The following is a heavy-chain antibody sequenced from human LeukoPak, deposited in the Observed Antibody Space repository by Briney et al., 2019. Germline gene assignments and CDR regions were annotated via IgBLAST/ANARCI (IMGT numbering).Heavy chain of an antibody. J-gene: IGHJ5*02. D-gene: IGHD2-15*01. CDR3: ARVREGYCSGGSCYWFDP. Sequence: PTETLSLTCTVSGGSISSSNYYWGWIRQPPGKGLEWIGSMYYSGSTYYNPSLKSRVTISVDTSKNQFSLRLTSVTAADTAVYYCARVREGYCSGGSCYWFDPWGQGTLVTVSS. V-gene: IGHV4-39*01. CDR1: GGSISSSNYY. CDR2: MYYSGST.